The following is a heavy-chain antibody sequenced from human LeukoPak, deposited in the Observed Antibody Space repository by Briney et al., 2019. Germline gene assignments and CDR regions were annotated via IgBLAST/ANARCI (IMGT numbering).Heavy chain of an antibody. D-gene: IGHD3-10*01. CDR2: IYHSGST. J-gene: IGHJ3*02. CDR3: ARGPKGVRGVMVSVAFDI. V-gene: IGHV4-30-2*01. CDR1: GGSISSGGYS. Sequence: SETLSLTCAVSGGSISSGGYSWSWIRQPPGKGLEWIGYIYHSGSTYYNPSLKSRVTISVDRSKNQFSLKLSSVTAADTAVYYCARGPKGVRGVMVSVAFDIWGQGTMVTVSS.